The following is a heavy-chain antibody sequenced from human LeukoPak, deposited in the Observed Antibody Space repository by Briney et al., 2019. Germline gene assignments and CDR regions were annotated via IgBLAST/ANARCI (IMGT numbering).Heavy chain of an antibody. Sequence: SETLSLTCAVYGGSFSGYYWSWIRQPPGKGLEWIGEINHSGSTNYNPSHKSRVTISVDTSKNQFSLKLSSVTAADTAVYYCARGPRLWFGDRSWFDYWGQGTLVTVSS. V-gene: IGHV4-34*01. CDR1: GGSFSGYY. D-gene: IGHD3-10*01. CDR3: ARGPRLWFGDRSWFDY. J-gene: IGHJ4*02. CDR2: INHSGST.